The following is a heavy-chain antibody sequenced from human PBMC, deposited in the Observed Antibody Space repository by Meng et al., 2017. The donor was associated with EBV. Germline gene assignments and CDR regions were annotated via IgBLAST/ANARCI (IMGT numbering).Heavy chain of an antibody. CDR1: GDTFTKYG. D-gene: IGHD6-19*01. V-gene: IGHV1-2*06. J-gene: IGHJ4*02. CDR2: INPNSGGT. Sequence: MHLVQSGAEGPKPGSSVKVSCKASGDTFTKYGITWLRQAPGQGLEWMGRINPNSGGTNYAQKFQGRVTMTRDTSISTAYMELSRLRSDDTAVYYCARVGIAVAGTGDYWGQGTLVTVSS. CDR3: ARVGIAVAGTGDY.